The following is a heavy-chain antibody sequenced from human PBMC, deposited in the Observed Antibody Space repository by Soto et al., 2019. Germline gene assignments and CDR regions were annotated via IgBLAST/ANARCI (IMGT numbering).Heavy chain of an antibody. CDR3: ARDRGGIGAAGIGPNYGMDV. D-gene: IGHD6-13*01. V-gene: IGHV3-33*01. CDR1: GFTFSSYG. CDR2: IWYDGSNK. J-gene: IGHJ6*02. Sequence: QVQLVESGGGVVQPGRSLRLSCAASGFTFSSYGMHWVRQAPGKGLEWVAVIWYDGSNKYYADSVKGRFTISRDNSKNTLYLQINRRRAEDTAVYYCARDRGGIGAAGIGPNYGMDVWGQGTKVTVSS.